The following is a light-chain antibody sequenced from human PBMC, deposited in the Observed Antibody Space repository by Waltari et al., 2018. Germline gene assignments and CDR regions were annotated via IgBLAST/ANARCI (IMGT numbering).Light chain of an antibody. J-gene: IGKJ1*01. V-gene: IGKV3-11*01. CDR2: SAS. CDR3: QQRSSWPRT. CDR1: QSVSYS. Sequence: EIVLTQSPATLSLSPGKRATLPCRASQSVSYSLAWYQQKPGQSPRLLIYSASNRATGIPARFSGSGSGSDFTLTISSLEPEDFAVYYCQQRSSWPRTFGQGTKVEIK.